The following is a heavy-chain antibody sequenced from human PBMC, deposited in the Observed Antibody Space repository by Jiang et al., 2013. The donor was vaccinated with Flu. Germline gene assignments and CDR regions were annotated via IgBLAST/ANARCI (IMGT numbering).Heavy chain of an antibody. Sequence: RVTISVDTSKNQXSLKLSSVTAADTAVYYCARTIDYAGSWFDPWGQGTLVTVSS. V-gene: IGHV4-31*02. D-gene: IGHD4-17*01. CDR3: ARTIDYAGSWFDP. J-gene: IGHJ5*02.